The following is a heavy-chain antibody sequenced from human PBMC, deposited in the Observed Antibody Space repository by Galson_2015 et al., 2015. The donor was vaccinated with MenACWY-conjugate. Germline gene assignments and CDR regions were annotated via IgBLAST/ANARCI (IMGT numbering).Heavy chain of an antibody. D-gene: IGHD3-10*01. CDR1: GDSVSSNGAA. CDR3: ARNYYGSGSYYTSFDP. J-gene: IGHJ2*01. CDR2: TYFDSLGYT. V-gene: IGHV6-1*01. Sequence: CAISGDSVSSNGAAWQWIRQSPSRGLEGLARTYFDSLGYTDYAESVRGRIFINADTSNNQVSLQLNSVSPEDTAVYYCARNYYGSGSYYTSFDPWGRGTLVTVSS.